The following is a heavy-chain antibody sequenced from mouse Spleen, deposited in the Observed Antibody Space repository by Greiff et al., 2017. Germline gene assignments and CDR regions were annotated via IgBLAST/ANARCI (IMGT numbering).Heavy chain of an antibody. CDR2: ISSGGSYT. CDR3: ARIPYIYDGGYSCSDV. J-gene: IGHJ1*01. D-gene: IGHD3-1*01. Sequence: EVMLVESGGGLVKPGGSLKLSCAASGFTFSSYAMSWVRQTPEKRLEWVATISSGGSYTYYPDSVKGRFTISRDNAKNTLYLQMSSLRSEDTAMYYCARIPYIYDGGYSCSDVWGAETTVSASS. CDR1: GFTFSSYA. V-gene: IGHV5-9-1*01.